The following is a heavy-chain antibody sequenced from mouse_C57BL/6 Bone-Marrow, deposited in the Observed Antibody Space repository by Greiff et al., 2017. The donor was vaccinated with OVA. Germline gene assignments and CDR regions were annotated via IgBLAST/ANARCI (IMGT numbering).Heavy chain of an antibody. Sequence: EVMLVESGAELVRPGASVKLSCTASGFNIKDDYMHWVKQRPEQGLEWIGWIDPENGDTEYASKFQGKATITADTSSNTAYLQLSSLTSEDTAVYYCTTEYYDYPWFAYWGQGTLVTVSA. CDR3: TTEYYDYPWFAY. D-gene: IGHD2-4*01. CDR1: GFNIKDDY. J-gene: IGHJ3*01. CDR2: IDPENGDT. V-gene: IGHV14-4*01.